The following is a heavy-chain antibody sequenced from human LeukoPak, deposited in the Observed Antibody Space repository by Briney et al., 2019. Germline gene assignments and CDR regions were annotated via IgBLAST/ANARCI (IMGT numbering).Heavy chain of an antibody. CDR2: ISAYNYNT. CDR1: GYTFTSYG. CDR3: ARQVDTTMALPDY. Sequence: GASVKVSCKTSGYTFTSYGVSWVRQAPGQRLERMGWISAYNYNTNYAQKFRGRVTLTKDTSTSTVYMELRSLRSDDTAIYYCARQVDTTMALPDYWGQGTLVTVSS. J-gene: IGHJ4*02. V-gene: IGHV1-18*01. D-gene: IGHD5-18*01.